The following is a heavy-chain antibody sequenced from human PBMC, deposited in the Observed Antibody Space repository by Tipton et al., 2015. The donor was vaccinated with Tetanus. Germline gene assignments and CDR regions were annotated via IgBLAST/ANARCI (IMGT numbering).Heavy chain of an antibody. V-gene: IGHV4-34*01. Sequence: TLSLTCEVSGGSSSSFYWSWIRQPPGGGLEWIGEINQRGTTYNPSLKSRVTISVDTSKNQFSLKLSSVTAADTAVYYCARIYDFWSGYYSDHWGQGTLVTVSS. CDR3: ARIYDFWSGYYSDH. CDR1: GGSSSSFY. J-gene: IGHJ4*02. CDR2: INQRGTT. D-gene: IGHD3-3*01.